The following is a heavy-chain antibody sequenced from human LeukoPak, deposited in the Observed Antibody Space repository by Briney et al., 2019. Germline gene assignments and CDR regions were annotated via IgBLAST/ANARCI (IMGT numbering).Heavy chain of an antibody. CDR1: GFTFSSYA. J-gene: IGHJ4*02. D-gene: IGHD6-13*01. CDR2: ISYDGSNK. V-gene: IGHV3-30*04. Sequence: PGGSLRLSCAASGFTFSSYAMHWVRQAPGKGLEWVAVISYDGSNKYYADSVKGRFTIARDNSKNTLYLQMNSLRAEETAVYYCARSLYSSSPPFDYWGQGTLVTVSS. CDR3: ARSLYSSSPPFDY.